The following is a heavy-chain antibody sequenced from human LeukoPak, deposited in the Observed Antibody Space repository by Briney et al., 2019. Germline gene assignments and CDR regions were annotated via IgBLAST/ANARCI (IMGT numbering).Heavy chain of an antibody. CDR1: GFTFSSFE. D-gene: IGHD3-10*01. Sequence: AGGSLRLSCAASGFTFSSFEMNWVRQAPGKGLEWVSYISSSGSTIYYADFVKGRFTISRDNAKKSLYLQMNSLRAEDTAVYYCARRPRITMVRRAAPVDYWGQGTLVTVSS. CDR3: ARRPRITMVRRAAPVDY. J-gene: IGHJ4*02. V-gene: IGHV3-48*03. CDR2: ISSSGSTI.